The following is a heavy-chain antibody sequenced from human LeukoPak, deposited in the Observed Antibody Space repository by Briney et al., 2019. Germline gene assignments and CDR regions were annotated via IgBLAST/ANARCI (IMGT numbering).Heavy chain of an antibody. Sequence: PSETLSLTCNVSGYSISSGYYWSWIRQAPGKRLEWIGSIYHSGYTNYNPSLKSRVTISVDTSKNQFPLKLRSVTAADTAVYNCAREGTVRWFDPWGQGTLVIVSS. J-gene: IGHJ5*02. CDR3: AREGTVRWFDP. CDR1: GYSISSGYY. D-gene: IGHD1-14*01. V-gene: IGHV4-38-2*02. CDR2: IYHSGYT.